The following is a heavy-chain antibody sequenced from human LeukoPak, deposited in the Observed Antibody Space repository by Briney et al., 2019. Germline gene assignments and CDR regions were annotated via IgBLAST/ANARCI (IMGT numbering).Heavy chain of an antibody. J-gene: IGHJ4*02. CDR2: INHSGST. D-gene: IGHD3-9*01. Sequence: SETLSLTCAVYGGSFSGYYWSWIRQPPGKGLEWIGEINHSGSTNYSPSLKSRVTISVDTSKNRFSLKLSSVTAADTAVYYCARGRLRYFDWLPFDYWGQGTLVTVSS. CDR1: GGSFSGYY. CDR3: ARGRLRYFDWLPFDY. V-gene: IGHV4-34*01.